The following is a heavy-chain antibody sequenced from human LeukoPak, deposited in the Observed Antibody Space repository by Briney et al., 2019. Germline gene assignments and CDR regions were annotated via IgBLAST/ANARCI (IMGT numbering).Heavy chain of an antibody. V-gene: IGHV1-69*05. J-gene: IGHJ4*02. Sequence: SVKVSCKASGGTFSSYAISWVRQAPGQGLEWMGGIIPIFGTANYAQKFQGRVTITTDESTSTAYMELSSLRSEDTAVYYCARPPSRYCSGGSCYGYWGQGTLVTVSS. D-gene: IGHD2-15*01. CDR2: IIPIFGTA. CDR3: ARPPSRYCSGGSCYGY. CDR1: GGTFSSYA.